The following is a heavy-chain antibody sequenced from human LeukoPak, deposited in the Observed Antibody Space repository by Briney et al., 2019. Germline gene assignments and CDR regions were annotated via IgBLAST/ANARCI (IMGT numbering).Heavy chain of an antibody. J-gene: IGHJ4*02. CDR3: ASTGYSSGWPFDY. CDR1: GGPISSSSYY. V-gene: IGHV4-39*07. Sequence: SETLSLTCTVSGGPISSSSYYWGWIRQPPGKGLEWIGSIYYSGSTNYNPSLKSRVTISVDTSKNQFSLKLSSVTAADTAVYYCASTGYSSGWPFDYWGQGTLVTVSS. D-gene: IGHD6-19*01. CDR2: IYYSGST.